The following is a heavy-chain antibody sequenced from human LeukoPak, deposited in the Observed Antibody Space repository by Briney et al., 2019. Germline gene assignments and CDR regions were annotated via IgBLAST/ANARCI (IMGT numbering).Heavy chain of an antibody. J-gene: IGHJ4*02. CDR2: IDRSRRST. D-gene: IGHD3-10*01. V-gene: IGHV1-46*01. Sequence: GASVKVSCKASGYTFTSYYMHWVRWAPGQGLEWMGIIDRSRRSTSDAQKFQGKVTKSRDTSTRTVYIELSSLRSEDTAVYYCARGMGVEDYWGQGTLVTVSS. CDR1: GYTFTSYY. CDR3: ARGMGVEDY.